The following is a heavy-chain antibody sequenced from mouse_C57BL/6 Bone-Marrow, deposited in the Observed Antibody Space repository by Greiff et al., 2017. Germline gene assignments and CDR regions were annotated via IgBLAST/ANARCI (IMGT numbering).Heavy chain of an antibody. CDR1: GYAFSSSW. J-gene: IGHJ2*01. Sequence: VQLVESGPELVKPGASVKISCKASGYAFSSSWMNWVKQRPGKGLEWIGRIYPGDGDTNYNGKFKGKATLTADKSSSTAYMQLSSLTSEDSAVYFCARSPRALDYWGQGTTLTVSS. V-gene: IGHV1-82*01. CDR3: ARSPRALDY. CDR2: IYPGDGDT. D-gene: IGHD1-3*01.